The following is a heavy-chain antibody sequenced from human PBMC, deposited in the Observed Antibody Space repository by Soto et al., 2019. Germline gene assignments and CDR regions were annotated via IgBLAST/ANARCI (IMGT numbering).Heavy chain of an antibody. CDR3: AKTTVLGYCSGGSCYLGAFDI. J-gene: IGHJ3*02. D-gene: IGHD2-15*01. CDR2: IIPIFGTA. V-gene: IGHV1-69*12. Sequence: QVQLVQSGAAVKKPGSSVKVSCKASGGTFSSYAISWVRQAPGQGLEWMGGIIPIFGTANYAQKFQGRVTITADESTSTAYMELSSLRSEDTAVYYCAKTTVLGYCSGGSCYLGAFDIWGQGTMVTVSS. CDR1: GGTFSSYA.